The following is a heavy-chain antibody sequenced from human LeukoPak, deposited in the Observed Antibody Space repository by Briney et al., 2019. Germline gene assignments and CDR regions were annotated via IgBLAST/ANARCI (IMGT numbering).Heavy chain of an antibody. CDR1: GFTFSSYG. CDR3: AKDRYSYGPIFDY. CDR2: ISYDGSNK. Sequence: PGGSLRLSCAASGFTFSSYGMHWVRQAPGKGLEWVAVISYDGSNKYYADSVKGRFTISRDNSKNTLYLQKNSLRAEDTAVYYCAKDRYSYGPIFDYWGQGTLVTVSS. J-gene: IGHJ4*02. V-gene: IGHV3-30*18. D-gene: IGHD5-18*01.